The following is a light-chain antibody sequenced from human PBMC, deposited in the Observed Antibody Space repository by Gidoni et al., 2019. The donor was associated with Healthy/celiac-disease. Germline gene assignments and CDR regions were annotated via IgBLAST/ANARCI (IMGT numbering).Light chain of an antibody. Sequence: EIVLTQPPATLSLSPGERATLSCRASPSVSSYLAWYQQKPGQAPRLLIYDASNRATGVPARFSGSGSGTDFTLTISSLEPEDFAVYYCQQRSNWPLFTFGPGTKVEIK. CDR3: QQRSNWPLFT. CDR1: PSVSSY. J-gene: IGKJ3*01. CDR2: DAS. V-gene: IGKV3-11*01.